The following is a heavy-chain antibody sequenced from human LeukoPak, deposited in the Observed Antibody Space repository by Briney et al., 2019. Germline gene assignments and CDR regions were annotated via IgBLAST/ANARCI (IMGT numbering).Heavy chain of an antibody. J-gene: IGHJ4*02. V-gene: IGHV4-34*01. CDR1: GGSFSGYY. Sequence: SETLSLTCAVYGGSFSGYYWSWIRQPPGKGLEWIGEINHSGSTNYNPSLKSRVTISVDTSKNQFSLKLSSVTAADTAVNYCARDPLELLQLDYWGQGTLVTVSS. CDR3: ARDPLELLQLDY. CDR2: INHSGST. D-gene: IGHD2-15*01.